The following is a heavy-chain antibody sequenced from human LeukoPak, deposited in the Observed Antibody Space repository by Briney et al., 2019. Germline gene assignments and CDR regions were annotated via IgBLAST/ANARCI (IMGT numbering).Heavy chain of an antibody. CDR3: ARGFTVATFDY. Sequence: PSETLSLTCAVYGGSFSGYYWSWIRQPPGKGLEWIGEINHSGSTNYNPSLKSRVTISVDTSKNQFSLKLSSVTAADTAVYYCARGFTVATFDYWGQGTLVTVPS. D-gene: IGHD4-23*01. V-gene: IGHV4-34*01. CDR1: GGSFSGYY. CDR2: INHSGST. J-gene: IGHJ4*02.